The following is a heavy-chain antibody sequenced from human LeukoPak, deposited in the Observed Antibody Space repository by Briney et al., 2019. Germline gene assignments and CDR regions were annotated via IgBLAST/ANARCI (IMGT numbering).Heavy chain of an antibody. J-gene: IGHJ4*02. CDR3: ARVGEGVPFDY. CDR1: GASIGTGGFY. Sequence: SQTLSLTCTLTGASIGTGGFYWTWIRQPPGEGLEWIGYIYYTGSVDYNASLKSRLTISLDTSKNQFSLKLSSVTAADTAVYYCARVGEGVPFDYWGQGTLVTVSS. D-gene: IGHD2-8*01. CDR2: IYYTGSV. V-gene: IGHV4-31*03.